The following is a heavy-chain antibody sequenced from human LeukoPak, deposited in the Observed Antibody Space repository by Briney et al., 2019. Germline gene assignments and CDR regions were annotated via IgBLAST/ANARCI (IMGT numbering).Heavy chain of an antibody. CDR3: AKERQRGISYGGGPFDS. D-gene: IGHD3-16*01. CDR1: GFNFRDYG. CDR2: MSYDESFD. Sequence: GGSLRLSCVASGFNFRDYGIHWVRQAPGKGLEWVAAMSYDESFDYYGESEKGRFITSRDNSMNTVYLQMNSLRVADTAVYFCAKERQRGISYGGGPFDSWGQGILVTVSS. V-gene: IGHV3-30*18. J-gene: IGHJ4*02.